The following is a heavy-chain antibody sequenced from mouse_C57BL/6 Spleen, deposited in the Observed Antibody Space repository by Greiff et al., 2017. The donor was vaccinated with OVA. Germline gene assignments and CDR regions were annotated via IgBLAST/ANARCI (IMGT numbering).Heavy chain of an antibody. CDR3: ARDYYYGSSTAGFAY. CDR1: GFNIKDYY. V-gene: IGHV14-2*01. CDR2: IDPEDGET. D-gene: IGHD1-1*01. Sequence: VKLMDSVKLSCTASGFNIKDYYMHWVKQRTEQGLEWIGRIDPEDGETKYAPTFQGKATITADTSSNTAYLQLSSLTSEDTAVYYCARDYYYGSSTAGFAYWGQGTLVTVSA. J-gene: IGHJ3*01.